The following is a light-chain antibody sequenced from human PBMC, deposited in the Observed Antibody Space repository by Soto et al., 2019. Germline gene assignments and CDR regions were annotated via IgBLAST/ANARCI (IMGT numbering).Light chain of an antibody. V-gene: IGKV1-5*03. Sequence: DIQMTQYPSTLSASVGDRVTIACRASQSISAWLAWYQQKPWQAPKFLIYRASNLANGVPSRFSGSGSGTEFTLTVSSLQPEDFAACSCQQYDTYATTVGQGTKVEIK. CDR1: QSISAW. J-gene: IGKJ1*01. CDR3: QQYDTYATT. CDR2: RAS.